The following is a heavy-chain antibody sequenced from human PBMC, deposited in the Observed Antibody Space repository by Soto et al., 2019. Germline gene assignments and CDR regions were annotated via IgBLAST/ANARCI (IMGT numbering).Heavy chain of an antibody. CDR1: GGTFSSYA. CDR2: IIPIFGTA. V-gene: IGHV1-69*13. J-gene: IGHJ6*02. CDR3: ARDRSIFGGFGYYGMDV. Sequence: GASVKVSCKASGGTFSSYAISWVRQAPGQGLEWMGGIIPIFGTANYAQKFQGRVTITADESTSTSYMELSSLRSEDTAVYYCARDRSIFGGFGYYGMDVWGQGTTVTVS. D-gene: IGHD3-3*01.